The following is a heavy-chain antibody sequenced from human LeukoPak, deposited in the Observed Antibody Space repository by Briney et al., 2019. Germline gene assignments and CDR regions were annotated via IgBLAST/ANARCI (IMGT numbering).Heavy chain of an antibody. CDR3: ARHGSMASGTYQYNIHYFHY. CDR2: ISAYNGNT. D-gene: IGHD3-10*01. CDR1: GYTFTSYG. V-gene: IGHV1-18*01. J-gene: IGHJ4*02. Sequence: ASVKVSCKASGYTFTSYGISWVRQAPGQGLEWMGWISAYNGNTNYAQKLQGRVTMTTDTSTSTAYMELRNLRSDDTAVYYCARHGSMASGTYQYNIHYFHYWGQGTLVTVSS.